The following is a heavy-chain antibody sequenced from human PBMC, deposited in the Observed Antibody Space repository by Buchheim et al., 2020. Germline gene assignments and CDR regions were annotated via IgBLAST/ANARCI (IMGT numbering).Heavy chain of an antibody. CDR3: ARLNYDFWSGLDYYGMDV. Sequence: EVQLVESGGGLVQPGGSLRLSCAASGFTVSSNYMSWVRQAPGKGLEWVSVIYSGGSTYYADSVKGRFTISRDNSKNTLYLQMNSLRAEDTAVYYCARLNYDFWSGLDYYGMDVWGQETT. CDR2: IYSGGST. CDR1: GFTVSSNY. D-gene: IGHD3-3*01. V-gene: IGHV3-66*01. J-gene: IGHJ6*02.